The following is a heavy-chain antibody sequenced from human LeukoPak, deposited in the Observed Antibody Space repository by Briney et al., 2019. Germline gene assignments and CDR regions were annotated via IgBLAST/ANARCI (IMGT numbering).Heavy chain of an antibody. CDR3: AKDDLVS. CDR2: ISGSGGST. D-gene: IGHD2-15*01. Sequence: GGSLRLPCAASGFTFSNYAMTWVRQAPGKGLEWVSAISGSGGSTYYADSVKGRFTISRDNSKDTLYLQMNSLRAEDTAIYYCAKDDLVSWGQGTLVTVSS. V-gene: IGHV3-23*01. J-gene: IGHJ4*02. CDR1: GFTFSNYA.